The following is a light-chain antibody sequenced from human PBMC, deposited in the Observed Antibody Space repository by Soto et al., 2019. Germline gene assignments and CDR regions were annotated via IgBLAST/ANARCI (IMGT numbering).Light chain of an antibody. J-gene: IGKJ4*01. V-gene: IGKV1-39*01. Sequence: DIQMTQSPASLSASLGDRVTITCQASRDIDKFLNWYQQKPGKAPKLLIDDASNLATGVPSRFSGSGSGTDFTLTISSLQPEDFATYYCQQSYSTPAFGGGTKVDIK. CDR3: QQSYSTPA. CDR1: RDIDKF. CDR2: DAS.